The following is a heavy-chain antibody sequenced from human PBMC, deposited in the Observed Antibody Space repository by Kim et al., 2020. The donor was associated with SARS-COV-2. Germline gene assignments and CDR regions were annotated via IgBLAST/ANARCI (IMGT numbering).Heavy chain of an antibody. Sequence: ASVKVSCKASGYTFTSYGISWVRQAPGQGLEWMGWISAYNGNTNYAQKLQGRVTMTTDTSTSTAYMELRSLRSDDTAVYYCARDIREQQLGYVWFDPWGQGTLVTVSS. CDR3: ARDIREQQLGYVWFDP. CDR2: ISAYNGNT. V-gene: IGHV1-18*01. J-gene: IGHJ5*02. D-gene: IGHD6-13*01. CDR1: GYTFTSYG.